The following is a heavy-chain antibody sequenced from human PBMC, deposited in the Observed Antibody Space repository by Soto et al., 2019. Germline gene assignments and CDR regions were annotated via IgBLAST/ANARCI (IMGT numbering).Heavy chain of an antibody. D-gene: IGHD4-17*01. CDR3: ARDDYGGNSGVFLDY. CDR2: IGPESGAT. J-gene: IGHJ4*02. CDR1: GYTFTGHY. V-gene: IGHV1-2*02. Sequence: ASVKVSCKASGYTFTGHYIHWVRQAPEQGPEWMGEIGPESGATRYAQKFQGRVTMTRDTSISTAYVELSRLRSDDTAVYYCARDDYGGNSGVFLDYWGQATLVTVSS.